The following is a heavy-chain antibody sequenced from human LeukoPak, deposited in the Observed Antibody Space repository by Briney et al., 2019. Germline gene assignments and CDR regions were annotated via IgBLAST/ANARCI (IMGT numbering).Heavy chain of an antibody. CDR1: GYTFTGYY. V-gene: IGHV1-2*02. CDR3: ARSANPGYSSSWAFDY. CDR2: INPNSGGT. D-gene: IGHD6-13*01. J-gene: IGHJ4*02. Sequence: ASVKVSCKASGYTFTGYYMHWVRQAPGQGLEWMGWINPNSGGTNYAQKFQGRVTMTRDTSISTAYMELSRLRSDDTAVYYCARSANPGYSSSWAFDYWGQGTLVIVSS.